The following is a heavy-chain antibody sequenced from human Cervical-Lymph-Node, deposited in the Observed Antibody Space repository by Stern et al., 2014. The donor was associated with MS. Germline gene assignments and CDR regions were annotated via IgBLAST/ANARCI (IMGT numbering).Heavy chain of an antibody. D-gene: IGHD3-10*01. V-gene: IGHV1-69*01. Sequence: VQLVESGAEVKKPGTSVRVSCKASGGTFSSYAISWVRQAPGQGLEWMGGIIPMFGTANYAQKFQGRVTITADDSTTTASMEVSSLRSEDTAVYYCASSVGELTPEAVWGQGTTVTVFS. CDR3: ASSVGELTPEAV. CDR2: IIPMFGTA. CDR1: GGTFSSYA. J-gene: IGHJ6*02.